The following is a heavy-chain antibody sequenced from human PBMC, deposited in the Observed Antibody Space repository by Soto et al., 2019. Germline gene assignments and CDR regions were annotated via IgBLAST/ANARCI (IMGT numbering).Heavy chain of an antibody. J-gene: IGHJ6*02. CDR1: GFTFSSIG. Sequence: QVQLVESGGGVVQPGRSLRLSCAVSGFTFSSIGMHWVRQAPGKGLEWVALISYDGNNKYYVDSVKGRFTISRDNSKDTLYLQMNSLRAEDTAVYYCTKDHNGMDVWGQGTTVTVSS. CDR2: ISYDGNNK. V-gene: IGHV3-30*18. CDR3: TKDHNGMDV.